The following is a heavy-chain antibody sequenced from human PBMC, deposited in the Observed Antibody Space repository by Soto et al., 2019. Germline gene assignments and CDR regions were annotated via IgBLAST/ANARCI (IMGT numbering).Heavy chain of an antibody. Sequence: GGSLRLSCAASGFTFDEYGMSWVRQAPGKGLEWVSGINWNGGSTGYADSVKGRFTISRDNAKNSLYLQMNSLRAEDTALYYCARERCSGGSCYSGVDPWGQGTLVTVSS. CDR3: ARERCSGGSCYSGVDP. CDR2: INWNGGST. J-gene: IGHJ5*02. D-gene: IGHD2-15*01. V-gene: IGHV3-20*04. CDR1: GFTFDEYG.